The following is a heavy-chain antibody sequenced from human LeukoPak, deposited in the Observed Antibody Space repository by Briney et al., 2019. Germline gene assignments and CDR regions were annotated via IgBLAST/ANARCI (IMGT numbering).Heavy chain of an antibody. CDR1: GFTFSSYA. CDR3: AKDRERPHFDY. CDR2: FGGSEDTA. J-gene: IGHJ4*02. D-gene: IGHD1-1*01. V-gene: IGHV3-23*01. Sequence: QAGGSLRLSCAASGFTFSSYAMSWVRQAPGQGLEWVSGFGGSEDTAHYADSVKGRFTISRDNSENTLYLQMNSLRAEDTAVYYCAKDRERPHFDYWGQGTLVTVSS.